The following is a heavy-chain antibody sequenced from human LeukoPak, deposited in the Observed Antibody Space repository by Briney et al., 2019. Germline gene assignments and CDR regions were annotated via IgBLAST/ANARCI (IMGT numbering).Heavy chain of an antibody. D-gene: IGHD2-2*01. J-gene: IGHJ5*02. Sequence: ASVKVSCKASGGALSRYAISWVRQAPGQGLDWVGGIIPIFGTANYAQKFQGRVTITADESTSTAYMELSSLRSEDTAVYYCARDGREVVVPAGIGWFDPWGQGTLVTVSS. CDR3: ARDGREVVVPAGIGWFDP. V-gene: IGHV1-69*13. CDR2: IIPIFGTA. CDR1: GGALSRYA.